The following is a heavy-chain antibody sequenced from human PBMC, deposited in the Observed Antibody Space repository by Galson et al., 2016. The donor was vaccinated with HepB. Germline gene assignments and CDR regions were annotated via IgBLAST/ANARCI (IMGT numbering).Heavy chain of an antibody. CDR3: ARERIRIGTGYRWFDT. V-gene: IGHV4-61*01. Sequence: SETLSLTCTVSGGSVNSGSYYWTWCRLTPGRGLEWLGYVDYTGNTNSNPSLNGRVTISMDTSRNEFHLIVTSVTAADTAVYYCARERIRIGTGYRWFDTWGQGILGTVSS. CDR1: GGSVNSGSYY. D-gene: IGHD5-18*01. J-gene: IGHJ5*02. CDR2: VDYTGNT.